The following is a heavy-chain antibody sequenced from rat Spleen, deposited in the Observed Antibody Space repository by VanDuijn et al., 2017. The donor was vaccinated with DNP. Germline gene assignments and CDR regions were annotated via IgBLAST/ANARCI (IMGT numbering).Heavy chain of an antibody. CDR2: IQSGGNT. D-gene: IGHD1-5*01. J-gene: IGHJ3*01. V-gene: IGHV2-27*01. CDR3: ARSPAGKYNGWLAY. CDR1: GFSLTNYH. Sequence: QVQLKESGPGLVQPSQTLSLTCTVSGFSLTNYHVHWVRQPPGKGLEWMGRIQSGGNTDYNSALKSRPSISRDTSKSQVFLKMNSLQTEDTAMYFCARSPAGKYNGWLAYWGQGTLVTVSS.